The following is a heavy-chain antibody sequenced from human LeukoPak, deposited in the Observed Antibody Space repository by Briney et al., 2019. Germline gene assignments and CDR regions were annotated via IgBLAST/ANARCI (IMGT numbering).Heavy chain of an antibody. D-gene: IGHD6-19*01. CDR2: INHSGST. V-gene: IGHV4-34*01. Sequence: SETLSLTCAVYGGSFSGYYWSWIRQPPGKGLEWIGEINHSGSTNYNPFLKSLGNISVDTSKNQFSLKLSSVTAADTAVYYCARGGIAVAWGQGTLVTVSS. J-gene: IGHJ5*02. CDR3: ARGGIAVA. CDR1: GGSFSGYY.